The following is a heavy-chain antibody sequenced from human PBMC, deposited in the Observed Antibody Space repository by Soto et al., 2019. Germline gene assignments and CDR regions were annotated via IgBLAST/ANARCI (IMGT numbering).Heavy chain of an antibody. D-gene: IGHD2-2*01. CDR3: ARARGEEIQLLSALDV. CDR1: GGIFSRHG. V-gene: IGHV1-69*01. CDR2: ILPIFGTS. Sequence: QVQLVQSGAEVKKPASSVKVSCKASGGIFSRHGINWVRQAPGQGLEWMGGILPIFGTSKYAEELQGRVKITAGESTSYVSMHLSSLTSEDTGVYFCARARGEEIQLLSALDVWGQGTMVNVSS. J-gene: IGHJ3*01.